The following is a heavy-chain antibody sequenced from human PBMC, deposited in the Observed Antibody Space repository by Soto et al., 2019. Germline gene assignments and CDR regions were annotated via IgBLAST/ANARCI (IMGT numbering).Heavy chain of an antibody. D-gene: IGHD1-26*01. CDR1: GFTFSSYW. CDR3: ARESPGDDAFDI. V-gene: IGHV3-7*01. Sequence: EVQLVESGGGLVQRGGSLRLSCAASGFTFSSYWMSWVRQAPGKGLEWVANIKLDGSVQEYVDSVKGRFTISRDNVKNSLYLQMNSLRAEDTAVYYCARESPGDDAFDIWGQGTMVTVSS. CDR2: IKLDGSVQ. J-gene: IGHJ3*02.